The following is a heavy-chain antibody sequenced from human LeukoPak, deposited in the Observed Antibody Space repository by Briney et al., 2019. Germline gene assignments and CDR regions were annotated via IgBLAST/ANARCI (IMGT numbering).Heavy chain of an antibody. CDR1: GGSISNYY. CDR3: ARLEFCSGATCDGDF. Sequence: SETLSLTCTVSGGSISNYYWSWIRQPAGKGLEWIGRIYISGSTNYNPSLKSRVTMSVDTSKNQFSLKLSSVTAADTAVYYCARLEFCSGATCDGDFWGQGTLVTVSS. V-gene: IGHV4-4*07. D-gene: IGHD2-15*01. J-gene: IGHJ4*02. CDR2: IYISGST.